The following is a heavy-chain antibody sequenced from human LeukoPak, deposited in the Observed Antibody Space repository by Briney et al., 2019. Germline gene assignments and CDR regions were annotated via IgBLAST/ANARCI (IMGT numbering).Heavy chain of an antibody. J-gene: IGHJ3*02. D-gene: IGHD1-1*01. CDR2: IIPIFGTA. Sequence: GASVKVSCKASGGTFSSYAISWVRQAPGQGLEWMGGIIPIFGTANYAQKFQGRVTITADGSTSTAYMELSSLRSEDTAVYYCARGYNWNPHAFDIWGQGTMVTVSS. CDR1: GGTFSSYA. V-gene: IGHV1-69*13. CDR3: ARGYNWNPHAFDI.